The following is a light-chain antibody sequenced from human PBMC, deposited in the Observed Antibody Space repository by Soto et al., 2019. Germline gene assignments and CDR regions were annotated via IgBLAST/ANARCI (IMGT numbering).Light chain of an antibody. CDR2: DIT. CDR1: SSNFGAGFH. CDR3: QSYDRSLSGYV. J-gene: IGLJ1*01. Sequence: QSVLTQPPSVSGAPGQWVTISCTGTSSNFGAGFHVHWYQQLPGTAPKLLIYDITNRPSGVPDRFSGSKSGTSASLAITGLQAEDEAVYYCQSYDRSLSGYVFGTGTKVTVL. V-gene: IGLV1-40*01.